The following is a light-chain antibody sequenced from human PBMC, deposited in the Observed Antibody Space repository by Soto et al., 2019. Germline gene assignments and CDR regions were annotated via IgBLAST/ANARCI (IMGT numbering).Light chain of an antibody. CDR3: CSHGSNTWV. V-gene: IGLV2-23*01. Sequence: QSALTQPASVSGSPGQSITISCTGSYDLVSWYQQHPGKAPKLMIFEGSKRPSGVSNRFSGSKSGNTASLTISGLQTEDEADYYCCSHGSNTWVFGGGTKLTVL. CDR2: EGS. CDR1: SYDL. J-gene: IGLJ3*02.